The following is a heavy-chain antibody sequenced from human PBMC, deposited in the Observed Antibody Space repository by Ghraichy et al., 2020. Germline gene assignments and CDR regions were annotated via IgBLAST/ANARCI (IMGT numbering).Heavy chain of an antibody. CDR1: GLIFSDYS. CDR2: ITSGGDSA. CDR3: ANELQPPRQQLDT. D-gene: IGHD6-13*01. Sequence: GGSLRLSCAASGLIFSDYSMNWVRQAPGKGLEWVSSITSGGDSAFYAGSVKGRFTISRDNAKNSLYLQMNSLRAEDTAVYYCANELQPPRQQLDTRGQGTMVTVSS. J-gene: IGHJ4*02. V-gene: IGHV3-21*01.